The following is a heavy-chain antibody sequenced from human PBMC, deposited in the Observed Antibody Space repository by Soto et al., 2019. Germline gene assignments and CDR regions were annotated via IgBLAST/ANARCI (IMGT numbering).Heavy chain of an antibody. D-gene: IGHD3-22*01. CDR3: ARGPTYYYDPFDY. J-gene: IGHJ4*02. V-gene: IGHV4-59*01. CDR1: GGSISSYY. CDR2: IYCSGST. Sequence: KASETLSLTCTVSGGSISSYYWSWIRQPPGKGLEWIGYIYCSGSTNYNPSLKSRVTISVDTSKNQFSLKLSSVTAADTAVYYCARGPTYYYDPFDYWGQGTLVTVSS.